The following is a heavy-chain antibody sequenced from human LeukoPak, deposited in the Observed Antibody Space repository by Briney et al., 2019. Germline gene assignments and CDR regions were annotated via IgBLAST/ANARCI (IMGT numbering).Heavy chain of an antibody. Sequence: SESLSLTRTVSGGSISSYYWSWIRQPPGKGLEWIGYIYYGGSTNYNPSLKSRVTISVDTSKNHFSLKLSSVTAADTAVYYCARVPGQELTYFDYWGQGTLGTLSS. V-gene: IGHV4-59*01. D-gene: IGHD6-13*01. CDR1: GGSISSYY. J-gene: IGHJ4*02. CDR3: ARVPGQELTYFDY. CDR2: IYYGGST.